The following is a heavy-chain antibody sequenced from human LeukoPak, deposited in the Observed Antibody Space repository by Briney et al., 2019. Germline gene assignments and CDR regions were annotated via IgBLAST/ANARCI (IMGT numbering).Heavy chain of an antibody. Sequence: GGSLRLSCAASGFTFTTYAMSWVRQAPGKGLEWVSGISGLGDNTYYVDSVKGRFTISRDNAKNTQYLQINSLRVEDTAVYYCARSLRSPRYCIDDTCYFDYWGQGTLVTVSS. CDR3: ARSLRSPRYCIDDTCYFDY. CDR2: ISGLGDNT. D-gene: IGHD2-15*01. V-gene: IGHV3-23*01. J-gene: IGHJ4*02. CDR1: GFTFTTYA.